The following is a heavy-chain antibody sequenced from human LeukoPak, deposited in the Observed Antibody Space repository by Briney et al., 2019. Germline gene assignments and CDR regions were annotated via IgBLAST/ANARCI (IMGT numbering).Heavy chain of an antibody. CDR1: GFTLSSYE. V-gene: IGHV3-23*01. D-gene: IGHD2-2*01. CDR2: IDYSGGSS. J-gene: IGHJ3*02. CDR3: ASEQRTHGTFDI. Sequence: GGSLRLSCTVSGFTLSSYEMSWIRQAPGRGLEWVSSIDYSGGSSYYADSVKGRFTISRDDSKNTLYLQLNSLRVEDTAVYYCASEQRTHGTFDIWGQGTMVTVSS.